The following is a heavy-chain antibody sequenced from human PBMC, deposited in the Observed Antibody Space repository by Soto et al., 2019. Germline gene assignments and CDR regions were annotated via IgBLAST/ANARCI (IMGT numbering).Heavy chain of an antibody. CDR2: IYHSGTT. Sequence: SETLSLTCGVSGYSISSGYYWGWIRQPAGRGLEWLGSIYHSGTTYYNPSLKSRVTISVDTSKNQFSLKLRSVTAADTAVYYCARHIFRITSGRLKGYWGRGTLVTVSS. V-gene: IGHV4-38-2*01. J-gene: IGHJ4*02. CDR3: ARHIFRITSGRLKGY. D-gene: IGHD3-16*01. CDR1: GYSISSGYY.